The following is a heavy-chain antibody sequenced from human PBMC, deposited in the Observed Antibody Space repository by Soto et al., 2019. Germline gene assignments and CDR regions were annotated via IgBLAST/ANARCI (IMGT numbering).Heavy chain of an antibody. V-gene: IGHV3-48*02. J-gene: IGHJ6*02. CDR3: ARDPRGYYGMDV. CDR1: GFTFSTYS. D-gene: IGHD3-10*01. CDR2: ISSSSGAI. Sequence: GGSLRLSCAASGFTFSTYSMNWVRQAPGKGLEWVSYISSSSGAIYYADSVKGRFTISRDNAKNSLYLQMNSLRDEDTAVYYCARDPRGYYGMDVWGQGTTVTVSS.